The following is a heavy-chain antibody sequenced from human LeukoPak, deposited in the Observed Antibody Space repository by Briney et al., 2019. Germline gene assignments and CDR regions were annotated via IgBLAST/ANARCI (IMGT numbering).Heavy chain of an antibody. J-gene: IGHJ3*02. CDR2: IIPIFGTA. Sequence: GASVKVSCKASGGTFSSYAISWVRQAPGQGLEWMGGIIPIFGTANYAQKFQGRVTITADESTSTAYMELSSLRSEDTAVYYCAREVGTPQAFDIWGQGTMVTVSS. D-gene: IGHD1-26*01. CDR1: GGTFSSYA. CDR3: AREVGTPQAFDI. V-gene: IGHV1-69*13.